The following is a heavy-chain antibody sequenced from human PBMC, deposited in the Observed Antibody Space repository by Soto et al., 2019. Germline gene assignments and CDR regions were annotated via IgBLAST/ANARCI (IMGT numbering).Heavy chain of an antibody. Sequence: GGSLRLSCAASGFTFSIFAMSWVRQSPGKGLEWVSTISGSGGSTYCADAVKGRFTISRDNSMGTLYLQMKSLRVEDTAIYYCAREVSLGSTVGLGYWGQGAMVTVSS. CDR3: AREVSLGSTVGLGY. J-gene: IGHJ4*02. CDR1: GFTFSIFA. CDR2: ISGSGGST. V-gene: IGHV3-23*01. D-gene: IGHD7-27*01.